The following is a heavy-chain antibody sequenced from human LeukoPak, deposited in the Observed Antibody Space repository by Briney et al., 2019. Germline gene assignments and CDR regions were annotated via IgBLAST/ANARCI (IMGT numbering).Heavy chain of an antibody. J-gene: IGHJ6*03. CDR1: GYSISSGYC. Sequence: PSETLSLTCTVSGYSISSGYCWGWIRQPPGKGLEWIGSIYYSGSTYYNPSLKSRVTISVDTSKNQFSLKLSSVTAADTAVYYCARDRYGDHYYYYYYMDVWGKGTTVTVSS. V-gene: IGHV4-38-2*02. D-gene: IGHD4-17*01. CDR2: IYYSGST. CDR3: ARDRYGDHYYYYYYMDV.